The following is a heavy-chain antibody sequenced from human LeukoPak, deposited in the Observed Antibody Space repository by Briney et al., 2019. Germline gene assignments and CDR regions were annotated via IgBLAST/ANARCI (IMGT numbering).Heavy chain of an antibody. Sequence: GGSLRLSCAASGFIVSSNYMNWVRQAPGKGLEWVSVIYTGGNTYYADSVKGRLTISRDNSKNTLYLQMHSLRVEDTAVYYCASPSSGQSFDIWGQGTMVTVSS. CDR3: ASPSSGQSFDI. CDR1: GFIVSSNY. CDR2: IYTGGNT. J-gene: IGHJ3*02. V-gene: IGHV3-53*01. D-gene: IGHD6-19*01.